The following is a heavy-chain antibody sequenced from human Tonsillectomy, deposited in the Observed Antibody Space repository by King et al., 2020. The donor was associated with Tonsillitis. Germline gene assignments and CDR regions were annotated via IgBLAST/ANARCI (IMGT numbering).Heavy chain of an antibody. J-gene: IGHJ4*02. CDR2: IYWNDDK. D-gene: IGHD5-18*01. CDR3: AHRLLSDSGYSYGLDY. V-gene: IGHV2-5*01. CDR1: GFSLSTSGVG. Sequence: ITLKESGPTLVKPTQTLTLTCTFSGFSLSTSGVGVGWIRQPPGKALEWLALIYWNDDKRYSPSLKSRLTITKDTSKNQVVLRMTNTDPVDTATYYCAHRLLSDSGYSYGLDYWGQGTLVTVSS.